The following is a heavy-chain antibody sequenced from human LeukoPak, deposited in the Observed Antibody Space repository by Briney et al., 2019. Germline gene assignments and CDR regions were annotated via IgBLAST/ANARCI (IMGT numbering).Heavy chain of an antibody. CDR3: ARLGSSGYLFDY. V-gene: IGHV3-64D*06. CDR2: ISSNGGST. J-gene: IGHJ4*02. Sequence: GGSLRLSCSASGFTFSSYAMHWVRRAPGKGLEYVSAISSNGGSTYYADSVKGRFTISRDNSKNTLYLQVSSLRAEDTAVYYCARLGSSGYLFDYWGQGTLVTVSS. CDR1: GFTFSSYA. D-gene: IGHD3-22*01.